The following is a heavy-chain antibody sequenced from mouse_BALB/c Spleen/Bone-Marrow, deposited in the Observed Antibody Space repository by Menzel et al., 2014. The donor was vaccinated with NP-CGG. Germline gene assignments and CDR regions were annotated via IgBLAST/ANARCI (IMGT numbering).Heavy chain of an antibody. V-gene: IGHV1S81*02. CDR2: INPSNGRA. D-gene: IGHD2-2*01. Sequence: QVPLQQSGAELVKPGASVKLSCKASGYTFTSYWMHWVKQRPGQGLEWIGEINPSNGRADYNEKFRSKATLTVDRSSSTAYMQLSSLTSEDSAVYYCARAGGYDGFAYWGQGTLVTVSA. CDR1: GYTFTSYW. J-gene: IGHJ3*01. CDR3: ARAGGYDGFAY.